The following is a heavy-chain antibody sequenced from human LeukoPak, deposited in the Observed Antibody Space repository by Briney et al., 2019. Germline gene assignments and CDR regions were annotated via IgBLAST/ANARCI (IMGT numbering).Heavy chain of an antibody. CDR1: GYTFTGYY. J-gene: IGHJ4*02. V-gene: IGHV1-2*02. CDR3: AATAMASGSHYYFDY. CDR2: INPNSGGT. D-gene: IGHD5-18*01. Sequence: GASVKVSCKASGYTFTGYYMHWVRQAPGQGLEWMGWINPNSGGTNYAQKFQGRVTMTRDTSISTAYMELSRLRSDDTAVYYCAATAMASGSHYYFDYWGQGTLVTVSS.